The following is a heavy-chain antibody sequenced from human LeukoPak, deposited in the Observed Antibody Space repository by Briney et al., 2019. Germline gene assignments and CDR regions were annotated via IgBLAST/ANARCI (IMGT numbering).Heavy chain of an antibody. D-gene: IGHD2-21*02. CDR2: ISYDGSNK. CDR1: GFTFSSYG. CDR3: AWLLAYCGGDCYGGFDY. Sequence: PGGSLLLSCAAAGFTFSSYGMQWVRQAPGKGQEGVAVISYDGSNKYYADSVKGRFTISRDNSMNTLYLQMNSLRAEDTAVYYCAWLLAYCGGDCYGGFDYWGQGTLVTVSS. V-gene: IGHV3-30*03. J-gene: IGHJ4*02.